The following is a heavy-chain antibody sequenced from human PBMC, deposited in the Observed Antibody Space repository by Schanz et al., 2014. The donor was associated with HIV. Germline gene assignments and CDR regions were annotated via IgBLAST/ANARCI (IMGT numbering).Heavy chain of an antibody. J-gene: IGHJ4*02. CDR2: IWDDGSDK. CDR1: GFTFSSYG. D-gene: IGHD4-17*01. Sequence: VQLVESGGGLVKPGGSLRLSCAASGFTFSSYGIHWVRQAPGKGLEWVAVIWDDGSDKYYADSVKGRFTISRDNSKNTLYLQMNSLRAEDTAVYYCATAAVTDYSDNWGQGTLVTVSS. V-gene: IGHV3-30*02. CDR3: ATAAVTDYSDN.